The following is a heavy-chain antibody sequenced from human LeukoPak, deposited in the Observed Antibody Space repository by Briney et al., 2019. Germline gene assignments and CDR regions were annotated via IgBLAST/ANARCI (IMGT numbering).Heavy chain of an antibody. D-gene: IGHD3-9*01. CDR2: IDPSDSYT. CDR3: ARVNYDILTGSGGYGMDV. J-gene: IGHJ6*04. CDR1: GYSFTSYW. V-gene: IGHV5-10-1*01. Sequence: GESLRISCKGSGYSFTSYWLSWVRQMPGKGLEWMGRIDPSDSYTNYSPSFQGHVTISADKSISTAYLQWSSLKASDTAMYYCARVNYDILTGSGGYGMDVWGKGTTVTVSS.